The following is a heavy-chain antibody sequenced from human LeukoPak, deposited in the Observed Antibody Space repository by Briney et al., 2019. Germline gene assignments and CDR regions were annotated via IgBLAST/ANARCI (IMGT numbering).Heavy chain of an antibody. CDR1: GGSISSYS. CDR2: MYYSGTT. D-gene: IGHD3-10*01. V-gene: IGHV4-59*08. J-gene: IGHJ6*03. CDR3: ARHVLWFGRYYYYMDV. Sequence: PSETLSLTCSVSGGSISSYSWSWIRQPPGKGLEWIGYMYYSGTTNYNPSLKSRVTISVDASKNLFSLKLTSVTAADTAVYYCARHVLWFGRYYYYMDVWGKGTTVTISS.